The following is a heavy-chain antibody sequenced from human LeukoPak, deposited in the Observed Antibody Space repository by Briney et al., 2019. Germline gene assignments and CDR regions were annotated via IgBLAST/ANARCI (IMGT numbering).Heavy chain of an antibody. D-gene: IGHD3-10*01. CDR1: GGSISGYY. Sequence: SETLSLTCTVSGGSISGYYWSWIRQPPGKGLESIGSVSHTGSTYSNPSLNSRVTISVDTSKNQFSLKLSSVTAADTAVYYCARQGTMTRGGYWLDPWGQGTLVTVSS. V-gene: IGHV4-39*01. CDR3: ARQGTMTRGGYWLDP. J-gene: IGHJ5*02. CDR2: VSHTGST.